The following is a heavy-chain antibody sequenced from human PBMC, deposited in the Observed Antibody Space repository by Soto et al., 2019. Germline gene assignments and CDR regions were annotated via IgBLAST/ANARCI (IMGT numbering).Heavy chain of an antibody. V-gene: IGHV1-46*01. CDR2: INPSGGST. D-gene: IGHD6-19*01. Sequence: ASVKVSCTASGYTITSYYMHCVRQAPGQGLEWMGIINPSGGSTSYAQKFQGRVTMTRDTSTSTVYMELSSLRSEDTAVYYCARVVAVAGTRYHDAFDIWGQGTMVTVSS. CDR1: GYTITSYY. CDR3: ARVVAVAGTRYHDAFDI. J-gene: IGHJ3*02.